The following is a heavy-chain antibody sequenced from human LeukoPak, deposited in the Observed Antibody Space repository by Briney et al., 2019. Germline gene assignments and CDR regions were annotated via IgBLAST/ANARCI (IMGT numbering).Heavy chain of an antibody. V-gene: IGHV7-4-1*02. CDR1: GYTFTSYA. CDR3: TTYGSGRKFDY. Sequence: ASVRVSCKASGYTFTSYAMNWVRQAPGQGLEWMGWINTNTGNPTYAQGFTVRFVFSLDPSVSTAYLQISSLKAEDTAVYYCTTYGSGRKFDYWGQGTLVTVSS. CDR2: INTNTGNP. J-gene: IGHJ4*02. D-gene: IGHD3-10*01.